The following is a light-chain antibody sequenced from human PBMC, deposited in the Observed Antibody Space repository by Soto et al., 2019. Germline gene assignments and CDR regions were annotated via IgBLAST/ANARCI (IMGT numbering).Light chain of an antibody. Sequence: DIQMTQSPSSLSASVGDRVTITCRASQSISSYLNWYQQKPGKAPKLMIYAASSLQSGATSMFSGSGSGTAFTLTTSSLQPEDFATYYCQQSYSTPRTFGHGNTVEIK. V-gene: IGKV1-39*01. CDR3: QQSYSTPRT. CDR1: QSISSY. CDR2: AAS. J-gene: IGKJ1*01.